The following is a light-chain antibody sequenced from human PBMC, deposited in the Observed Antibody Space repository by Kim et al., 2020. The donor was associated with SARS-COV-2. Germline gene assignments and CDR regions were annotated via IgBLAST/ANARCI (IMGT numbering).Light chain of an antibody. V-gene: IGLV3-19*01. J-gene: IGLJ1*01. CDR2: GKN. CDR3: NSRDSSGNHLV. Sequence: LGQTVRSTCQGDSLRSYYASWYQQKPGQAPVLVIYGKNNRPSGIPDRFSGSSSGNTASLTITGAQAEDEADYYCNSRDSSGNHLVFGTGTKVTVL. CDR1: SLRSYY.